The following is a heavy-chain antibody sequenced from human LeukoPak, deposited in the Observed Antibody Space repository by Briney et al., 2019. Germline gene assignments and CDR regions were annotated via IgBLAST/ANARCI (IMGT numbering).Heavy chain of an antibody. J-gene: IGHJ6*03. CDR3: ARESRGYDILTGKYHRGYYSYYMDV. CDR1: GFTFSSYW. Sequence: GGSLRLSCAASGFTFSSYWMSWVRQAPGKGLEWVANIKKDGSEKYYVDSVKGRFTISRDNAKNSLYLQMNSLRAEDTAVYYCARESRGYDILTGKYHRGYYSYYMDVWGKGTTVTVSS. V-gene: IGHV3-7*01. D-gene: IGHD3-9*01. CDR2: IKKDGSEK.